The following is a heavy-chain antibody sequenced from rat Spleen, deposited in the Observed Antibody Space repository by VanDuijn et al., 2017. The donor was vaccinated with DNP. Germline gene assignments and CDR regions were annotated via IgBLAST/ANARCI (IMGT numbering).Heavy chain of an antibody. CDR2: MWYDGET. J-gene: IGHJ2*01. D-gene: IGHD1-11*01. V-gene: IGHV2-32*01. CDR3: AKGPNYGGWSDYFDY. CDR1: GFSLTSYH. Sequence: QVQLKESGPGLVQPSQTLSLTCTVSGFSLTSYHVHWVRQTSGKGPEWMGRMWYDGETAYNSAIKSRLSISRDTSKSQVFLKMNSLQTEDTAIYYCAKGPNYGGWSDYFDYWGQGVMVTVSS.